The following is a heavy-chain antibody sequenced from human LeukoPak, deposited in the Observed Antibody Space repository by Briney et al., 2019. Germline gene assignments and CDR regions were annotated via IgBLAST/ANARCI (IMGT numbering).Heavy chain of an antibody. CDR2: IYTSGST. Sequence: SETLSLTCTVSGGSISSYYWSWIRQPAGKGLEWIGRIYTSGSTNYNPSLKSRVTMSVDTSKNQFSLKLSSVTAADTAVYYCAIDLIYGDYSDYYFEYWGQGTLVTVSS. CDR1: GGSISSYY. V-gene: IGHV4-4*07. D-gene: IGHD4-17*01. CDR3: AIDLIYGDYSDYYFEY. J-gene: IGHJ4*02.